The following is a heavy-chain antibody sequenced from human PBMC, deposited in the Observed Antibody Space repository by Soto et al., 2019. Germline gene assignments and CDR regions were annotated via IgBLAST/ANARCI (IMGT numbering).Heavy chain of an antibody. CDR1: GGTFSSYA. V-gene: IGHV1-69*12. Sequence: QVQLVQSGAEVKKPGSSVKVSCKASGGTFSSYAISWVRQAPGQALEWMGGIIPIYGTANYAQKSQGRVTITADESTSTAYMELSSLRSEDTAVYYCARNVPAAGYYYGMDVWGQGTTVTVSS. CDR2: IIPIYGTA. J-gene: IGHJ6*02. D-gene: IGHD2-2*01. CDR3: ARNVPAAGYYYGMDV.